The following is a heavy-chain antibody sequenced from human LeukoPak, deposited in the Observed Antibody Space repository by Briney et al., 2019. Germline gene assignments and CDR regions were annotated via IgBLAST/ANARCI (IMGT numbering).Heavy chain of an antibody. D-gene: IGHD2-15*01. CDR1: GFVFSNYN. CDR2: ISWNSGSI. V-gene: IGHV3-48*01. CDR3: ARNRLRATATYMDV. Sequence: GGSLRLSCAASGFVFSNYNMNWVRQAPGKGLEWVSGISWNSGSIGYADSVKGRFTISRDNSEDTLYLQIITLRAVDTAVYYCARNRLRATATYMDVWGKGTTVTVSS. J-gene: IGHJ6*04.